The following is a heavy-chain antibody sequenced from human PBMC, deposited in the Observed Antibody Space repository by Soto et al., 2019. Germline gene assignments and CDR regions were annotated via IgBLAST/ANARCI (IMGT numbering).Heavy chain of an antibody. CDR3: AKGPYSSSSPY. V-gene: IGHV3-23*01. CDR1: GFTFSSYA. D-gene: IGHD6-13*01. CDR2: ISGSGGST. Sequence: VGSLRLSCAASGFTFSSYAMSWVRQAPGKGLEWVSAISGSGGSTYYADSVKGRFTISRDNSKNTLYLQMNSLRAEDTAVYYCAKGPYSSSSPYWGQGTLVTVSS. J-gene: IGHJ4*02.